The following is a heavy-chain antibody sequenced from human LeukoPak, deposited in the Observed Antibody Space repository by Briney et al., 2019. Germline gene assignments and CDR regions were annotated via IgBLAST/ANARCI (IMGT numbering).Heavy chain of an antibody. Sequence: SETLSLTCAVYGGSFSGYYWSWIRQPPGKGLEWIGEINHSGSTNYNPSLKSRVTISVDTSKNQFSLKLSSVTAADTAVYYCARGSYDSSGYYYANAFDIWGQGTTVTVSS. J-gene: IGHJ3*02. CDR2: INHSGST. V-gene: IGHV4-34*01. CDR1: GGSFSGYY. CDR3: ARGSYDSSGYYYANAFDI. D-gene: IGHD3-22*01.